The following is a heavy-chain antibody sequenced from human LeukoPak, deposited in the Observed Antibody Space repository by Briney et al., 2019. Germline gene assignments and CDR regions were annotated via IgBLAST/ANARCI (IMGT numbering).Heavy chain of an antibody. D-gene: IGHD3-10*01. Sequence: PGGXLRLSCAASGFTVSSNYMSWVRQAPGKGLEWVSVIYSGGSTYYSDSVKGRFTISRDNSKNTLYLQMNSLRAEDTAVYYCAGAYGSGSYSAFDIWGQGTMVTVSS. V-gene: IGHV3-66*02. CDR1: GFTVSSNY. J-gene: IGHJ3*02. CDR2: IYSGGST. CDR3: AGAYGSGSYSAFDI.